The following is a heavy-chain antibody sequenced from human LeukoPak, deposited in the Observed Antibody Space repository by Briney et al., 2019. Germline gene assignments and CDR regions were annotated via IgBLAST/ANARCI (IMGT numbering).Heavy chain of an antibody. CDR2: IQENVSNR. CDR1: GFTLSYYW. CDR3: AREARGTRAAFDI. V-gene: IGHV3-7*01. Sequence: VGSLRLSCAASGFTLSYYWRSWVCHAPGKGLECVANIQENVSNRYYVGSVKGRFTISRDNAKNSVYLQINSLRAEDTAVYYCAREARGTRAAFDIWGQGTMVTVSS. D-gene: IGHD1-1*01. J-gene: IGHJ3*02.